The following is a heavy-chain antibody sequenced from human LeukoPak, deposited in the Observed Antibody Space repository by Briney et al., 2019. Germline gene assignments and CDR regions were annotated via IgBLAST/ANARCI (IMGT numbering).Heavy chain of an antibody. CDR2: INHNGRTI. CDR1: GFTFNSYE. Sequence: AGGSQRLSCAASGFTFNSYEMNWVRQAPGKGLEWVSYINHNGRTIYYADPVKGRFTISGDNAKNSLYLQMNSLRAEDTAVYYCARDHGWLPDYWGQGTLVTVSS. J-gene: IGHJ4*02. V-gene: IGHV3-48*03. CDR3: ARDHGWLPDY. D-gene: IGHD5-24*01.